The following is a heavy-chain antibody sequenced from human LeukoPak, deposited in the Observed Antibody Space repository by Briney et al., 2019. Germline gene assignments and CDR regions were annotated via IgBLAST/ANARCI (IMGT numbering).Heavy chain of an antibody. CDR2: MYYSGGT. CDR1: GGSISSSSHY. V-gene: IGHV4-39*01. CDR3: ARLVRYCSTNSCYPFDY. D-gene: IGHD2-2*01. Sequence: KPSETLSLTCTVSGGSISSSSHYWGWIRQPPGKGLEWIGSMYYSGGTYYNPSLKSRVTISIDTSRNQFSLKPNSVTAADTAVYYCARLVRYCSTNSCYPFDYWGQGTLVTVSS. J-gene: IGHJ4*02.